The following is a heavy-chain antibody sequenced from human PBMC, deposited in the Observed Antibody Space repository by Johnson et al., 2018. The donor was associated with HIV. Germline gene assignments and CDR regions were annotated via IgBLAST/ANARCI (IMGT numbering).Heavy chain of an antibody. CDR2: ISYDGSNK. J-gene: IGHJ3*02. Sequence: QVQLVESGGGVVQPGRSLRLSCAASGFTFSSYGMHWVRQAPGKGLEWVAVISYDGSNKYHADSVKGRFTISRDNSKNTLDLQMNSLRAEDTAVYYCARGFHSGSYYRGRAFDIWGQGTMVTVSS. CDR3: ARGFHSGSYYRGRAFDI. V-gene: IGHV3-30*03. D-gene: IGHD1-26*01. CDR1: GFTFSSYG.